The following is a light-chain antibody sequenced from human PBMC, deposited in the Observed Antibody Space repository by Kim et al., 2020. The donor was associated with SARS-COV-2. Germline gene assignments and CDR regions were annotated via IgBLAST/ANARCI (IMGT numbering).Light chain of an antibody. CDR2: RDS. CDR3: QVWESSTAV. Sequence: VALGQTARITCGGNNMGSKNVRWYKQKPGQAPVLVIYRDSNRPSGIPERFSGSNSGNTATLTISRAQAGDEADYYCQVWESSTAVFGGGTKLIVL. J-gene: IGLJ3*02. V-gene: IGLV3-9*01. CDR1: NMGSKN.